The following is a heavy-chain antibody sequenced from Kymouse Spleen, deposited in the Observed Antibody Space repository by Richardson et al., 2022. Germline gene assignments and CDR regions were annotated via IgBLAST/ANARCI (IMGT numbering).Heavy chain of an antibody. Sequence: EVQLVESGGGLVQPGRSLRLSCAASGFTFDDYAMHWVRQAPGKGLEWVSGISWNSGSIGYADSVKGRFTISRDNAKNSLYLQMNSLRAEDTALYYCAKDPYSSSSGGFDYWGQGTLVTVSS. CDR1: GFTFDDYA. CDR3: AKDPYSSSSGGFDY. J-gene: IGHJ4*02. V-gene: IGHV3-9*01. CDR2: ISWNSGSI. D-gene: IGHD6-6*01.